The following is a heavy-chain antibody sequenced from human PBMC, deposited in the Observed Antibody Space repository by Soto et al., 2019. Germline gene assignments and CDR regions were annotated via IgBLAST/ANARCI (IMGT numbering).Heavy chain of an antibody. J-gene: IGHJ3*02. V-gene: IGHV4-34*01. CDR3: ARGRHGSSPGLGAFDI. Sequence: WTWIRQPPGKGLEWVGEINYSGRTNYSPSLKSRVIIFIDTSKNQFSLILSSVTAADTAMYYCARGRHGSSPGLGAFDIWGQGTMVTVSS. D-gene: IGHD6-13*01. CDR2: INYSGRT.